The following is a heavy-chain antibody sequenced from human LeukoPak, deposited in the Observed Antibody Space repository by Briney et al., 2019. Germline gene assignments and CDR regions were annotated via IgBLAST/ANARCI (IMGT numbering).Heavy chain of an antibody. Sequence: SETLSLTCTVSGGSISTSNSYYWGWIRQPPGKGLEWIGSIYFNGSTYDNPSLKSRVTISVDTSKNQFSLKLSSVTAADTAVYYCARGCCSGGTCYREDAFDIWGQGTMVTVSS. D-gene: IGHD2-15*01. CDR2: IYFNGST. V-gene: IGHV4-39*07. CDR3: ARGCCSGGTCYREDAFDI. J-gene: IGHJ3*02. CDR1: GGSISTSNSYY.